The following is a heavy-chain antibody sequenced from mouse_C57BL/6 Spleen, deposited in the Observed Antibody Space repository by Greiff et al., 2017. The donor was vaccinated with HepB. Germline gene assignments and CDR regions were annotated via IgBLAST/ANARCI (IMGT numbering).Heavy chain of an antibody. Sequence: VQLQQPGAELVKPGASVKLSCKASGYTFTSYWMQWVKQRPGQGLEWIGEIDPSDSYTNYNQKFKGKATLTVDTSSSTAYMQLSSLTSEDSAVYYCARGGTGLYWYFDVWGTGTTVTVSS. CDR2: IDPSDSYT. D-gene: IGHD4-1*01. CDR3: ARGGTGLYWYFDV. V-gene: IGHV1-50*01. J-gene: IGHJ1*03. CDR1: GYTFTSYW.